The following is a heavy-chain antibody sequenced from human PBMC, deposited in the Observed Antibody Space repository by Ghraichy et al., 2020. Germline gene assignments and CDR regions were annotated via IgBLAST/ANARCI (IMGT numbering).Heavy chain of an antibody. CDR2: IYHSGST. Sequence: SETLSLTCAVSGGSISSSNWWSWVRQPPGKGLEWIGEIYHSGSTNYNPSLKSRVTISVDKSKNQFSLKLSSVTAADTAMYYCAREGSSGWSKIFDYWGQGTLVTVSS. D-gene: IGHD6-19*01. CDR1: GGSISSSNW. J-gene: IGHJ4*02. CDR3: AREGSSGWSKIFDY. V-gene: IGHV4-4*02.